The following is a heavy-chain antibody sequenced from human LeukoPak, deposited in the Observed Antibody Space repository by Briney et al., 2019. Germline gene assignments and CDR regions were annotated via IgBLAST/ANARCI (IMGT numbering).Heavy chain of an antibody. Sequence: GGSLRLSCAASGFTFSSYWMHWVRQAPGKGLVWVSRVNTAGSSTSYADSVKGRFTISRDNAKNTLYLQMNSLRAEDTAVYYCAKYDGVATNLYFDYWGQGTLVTVSS. CDR3: AKYDGVATNLYFDY. J-gene: IGHJ4*02. D-gene: IGHD5-12*01. CDR1: GFTFSSYW. CDR2: VNTAGSST. V-gene: IGHV3-74*01.